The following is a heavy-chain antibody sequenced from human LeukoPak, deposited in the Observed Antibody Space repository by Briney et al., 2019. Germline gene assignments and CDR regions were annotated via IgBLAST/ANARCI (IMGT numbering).Heavy chain of an antibody. CDR3: AKGLGDDYVI. CDR2: ISYGGSNK. V-gene: IGHV3-30*18. J-gene: IGHJ4*02. CDR1: GFTFSSYG. Sequence: PGRSLRLSCAASGFTFSSYGMHWVRQAPGKGLEWVAVISYGGSNKYYADSVKGRFTISRDNSKNTLYLQMNSLRAEDTAVYYCAKGLGDDYVIWGQGTLVTVSS. D-gene: IGHD3-16*01.